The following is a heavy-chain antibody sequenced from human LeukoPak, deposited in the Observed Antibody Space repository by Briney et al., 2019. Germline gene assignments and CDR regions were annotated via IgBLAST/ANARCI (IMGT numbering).Heavy chain of an antibody. CDR1: GYTFTGYY. CDR3: ARDVGGSHSLPCYYMDV. CDR2: INPNSGGT. D-gene: IGHD3-16*01. Sequence: GASVKVSCKASGYTFTGYYMHWVRQAPGQGLEWMGWINPNSGGTNYAQKFQGRVTMTRDTSISTAYMELSRLRSDDTAVYYCARDVGGSHSLPCYYMDVWGKGTTVTVSS. J-gene: IGHJ6*03. V-gene: IGHV1-2*02.